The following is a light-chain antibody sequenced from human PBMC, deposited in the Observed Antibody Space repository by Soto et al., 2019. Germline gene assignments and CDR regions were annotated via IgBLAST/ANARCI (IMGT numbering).Light chain of an antibody. CDR3: QQYNSYLIT. J-gene: IGKJ5*01. CDR1: QIISSW. CDR2: KAS. V-gene: IGKV1-5*03. Sequence: DIQMTQSPSTLSASVGDRVTITCRASQIISSWLAWYQQKPGKAPKLLIYKASSLESGVPSRFSGSGSGTEFTLTISSLQPDDFATYSCQQYNSYLITFGQGTRLEIK.